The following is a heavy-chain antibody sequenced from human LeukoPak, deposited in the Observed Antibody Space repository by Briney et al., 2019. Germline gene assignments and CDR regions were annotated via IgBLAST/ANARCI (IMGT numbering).Heavy chain of an antibody. CDR1: GFTVSTYW. Sequence: GGSLRLSCAASGFTVSTYWMHWVRQAPGKGLEWVSSISSSSSYIYYADSVKGRFTIARDNAKNTVYLQMNSLRDEDTAVYYCVRDQTVFTILDYWGQGTLVTVSS. V-gene: IGHV3-21*06. CDR2: ISSSSSYI. D-gene: IGHD4-17*01. CDR3: VRDQTVFTILDY. J-gene: IGHJ4*02.